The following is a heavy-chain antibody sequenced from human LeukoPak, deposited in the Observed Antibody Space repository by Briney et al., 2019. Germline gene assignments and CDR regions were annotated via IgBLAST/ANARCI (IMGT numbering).Heavy chain of an antibody. D-gene: IGHD2-21*02. J-gene: IGHJ5*02. CDR2: INPNSGGT. V-gene: IGHV1-2*02. CDR1: GYTFTGYY. CDR3: ARGHCGGNCYSFWFDP. Sequence: ASVKVSCKASGYTFTGYYMHWVRQAPGQGLEWVGWINPNSGGTNYAQNFQGRVTMTRDTSISTAYMELSRLRSDDTAVYYCARGHCGGNCYSFWFDPWGQGTLVTVSS.